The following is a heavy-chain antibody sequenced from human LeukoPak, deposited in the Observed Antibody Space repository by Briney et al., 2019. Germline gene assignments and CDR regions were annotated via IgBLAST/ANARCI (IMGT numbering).Heavy chain of an antibody. Sequence: GSXXXYYWSWIRQPPGKGLEWIGEINHSGSTNYNPSLKSRVTISVDTSKNQFSLKLSSVTAADTAVYYCARGWYSSGWYRGYGMDVWGQGTTVTVSS. CDR3: ARGWYSSGWYRGYGMDV. CDR2: INHSGST. D-gene: IGHD6-19*01. J-gene: IGHJ6*02. V-gene: IGHV4-34*01. CDR1: GSXXXYY.